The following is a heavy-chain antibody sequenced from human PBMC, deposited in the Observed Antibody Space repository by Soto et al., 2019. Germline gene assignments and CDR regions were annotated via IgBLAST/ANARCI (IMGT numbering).Heavy chain of an antibody. J-gene: IGHJ6*02. CDR2: ISGSGGST. V-gene: IGHV3-23*01. D-gene: IGHD3-16*02. Sequence: PGGSLRLSCAASGFTFSSYGMSWVRQAPGKGLEWVSAISGSGGSTYYADSVKGRFTISRDNSKNTLYLQMNSLRAEDTAVYYCAKDQLSEDEDYYYYYYGTDVWGQGTTVTVPS. CDR1: GFTFSSYG. CDR3: AKDQLSEDEDYYYYYYGTDV.